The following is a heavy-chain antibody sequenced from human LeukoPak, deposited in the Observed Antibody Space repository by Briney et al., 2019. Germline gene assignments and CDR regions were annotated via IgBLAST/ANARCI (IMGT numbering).Heavy chain of an antibody. Sequence: SETLSLTCTVSGASIRGHYWSWFRQTPGQALEWIAWIRISGASNSNPSLKRRVTISGDTSKNQISLKLTSVTAADTAVYYCARHQDYSGTTFYDYMDVWGKGTTVTVSS. CDR3: ARHQDYSGTTFYDYMDV. CDR1: GASIRGHY. J-gene: IGHJ6*03. V-gene: IGHV4-59*08. D-gene: IGHD4-11*01. CDR2: IRISGAS.